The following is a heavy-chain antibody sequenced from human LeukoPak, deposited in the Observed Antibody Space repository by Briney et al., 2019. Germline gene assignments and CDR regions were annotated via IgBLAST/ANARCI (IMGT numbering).Heavy chain of an antibody. D-gene: IGHD3-22*01. CDR3: ASDSISMNAFDA. CDR1: GGSFTTHY. Sequence: KPSETLSLTCTVSGGSFTTHYWSWIRQPPGKGLEWIGYISYIGSTNYNPSLKSRVTISIDTSKNEVSLMLTSVTAADTAVYYCASDSISMNAFDAWGQRTMVTVSS. CDR2: ISYIGST. J-gene: IGHJ3*01. V-gene: IGHV4-59*11.